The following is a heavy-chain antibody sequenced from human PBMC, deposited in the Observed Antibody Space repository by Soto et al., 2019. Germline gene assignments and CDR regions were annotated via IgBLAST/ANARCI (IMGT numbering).Heavy chain of an antibody. D-gene: IGHD3-10*01. CDR1: GYSFTSYW. CDR2: IYPGDSDT. V-gene: IGHV5-51*01. J-gene: IGHJ6*02. CDR3: ATANGSGSYPETPPKYYYGMDV. Sequence: PGESLKISCKGSGYSFTSYWIGWVRQMPGKGLECMGIIYPGDSDTRYSPSFQGQVTISAGKSISTAYLQWSSLKASDTAMYYCATANGSGSYPETPPKYYYGMDVWGQGTTVTVSS.